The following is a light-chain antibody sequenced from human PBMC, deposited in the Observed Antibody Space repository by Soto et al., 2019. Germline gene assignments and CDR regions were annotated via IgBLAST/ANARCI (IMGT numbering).Light chain of an antibody. Sequence: DIQMTQSPSTLSASVGDRVTITCRASQSISSCLAWYQQKPGKAPKLLIYRASSLESGVPSRFSGSGSGTALTLTSSSLQPDDFATYYCQQYNSYSRTFGQGTKVEIK. V-gene: IGKV1-5*03. J-gene: IGKJ1*01. CDR2: RAS. CDR1: QSISSC. CDR3: QQYNSYSRT.